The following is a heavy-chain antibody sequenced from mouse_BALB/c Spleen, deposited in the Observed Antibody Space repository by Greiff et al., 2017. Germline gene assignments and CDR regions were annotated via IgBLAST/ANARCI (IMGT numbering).Heavy chain of an antibody. CDR2: INPYNGDT. J-gene: IGHJ2*01. Sequence: EVQLQQSGPELVKPGASVKISCKASGYSFTGYFMNWVMQSHGKSLEWIGRINPYNGDTFYNQKFKGKATLTVDKSSSTAHMELRSLASEDSAVYYCARAGGDYGSSLDDWGEGTTLTVSS. D-gene: IGHD1-1*01. CDR1: GYSFTGYF. CDR3: ARAGGDYGSSLDD. V-gene: IGHV1-20*02.